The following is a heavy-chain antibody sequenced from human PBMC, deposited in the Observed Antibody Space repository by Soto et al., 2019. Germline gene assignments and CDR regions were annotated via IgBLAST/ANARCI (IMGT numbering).Heavy chain of an antibody. J-gene: IGHJ4*01. CDR3: ARLGGYYHAFDS. CDR1: GGSISGSSYY. D-gene: IGHD3-22*01. V-gene: IGHV4-39*07. Sequence: SETLSLTCTVSGGSISGSSYYWGWIRQPPGKGLEWIGSIFYSGSAYYNPSLKSRVTISVDASKSQFSLDLRSVTAADTAVYYCARLGGYYHAFDSWGHGALVTVSS. CDR2: IFYSGSA.